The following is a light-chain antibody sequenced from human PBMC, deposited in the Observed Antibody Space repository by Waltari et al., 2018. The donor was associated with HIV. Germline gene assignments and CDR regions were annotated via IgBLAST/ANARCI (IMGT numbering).Light chain of an antibody. CDR1: QSVSSN. V-gene: IGKV3-15*01. J-gene: IGKJ2*01. CDR2: GAS. Sequence: ATLSCRASQSVSSNLAWYQQKPGQAPRLLIYGASTRATGIPARFSGSGSGTEFTLTISSLQSEDFAVYYCQQYNTWPPRTFGQGTKLEIK. CDR3: QQYNTWPPRT.